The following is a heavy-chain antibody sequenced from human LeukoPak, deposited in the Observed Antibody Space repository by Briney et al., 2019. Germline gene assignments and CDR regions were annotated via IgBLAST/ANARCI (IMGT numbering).Heavy chain of an antibody. CDR1: GGSISSGGYY. D-gene: IGHD5-18*01. Sequence: SETLSLTCTVSGGSISSGGYYWSWIRQHPGKGLEWIGYIYYSGSTNYNPSLKSRVTISVDTSKNQFSLKLSSVTAADTAVYYCARRGYSYGCFDYWGQGTLVTVSS. CDR3: ARRGYSYGCFDY. V-gene: IGHV4-61*08. CDR2: IYYSGST. J-gene: IGHJ4*02.